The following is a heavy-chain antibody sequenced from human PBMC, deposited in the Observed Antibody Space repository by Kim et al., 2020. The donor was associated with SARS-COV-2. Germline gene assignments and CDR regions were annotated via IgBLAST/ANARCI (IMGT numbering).Heavy chain of an antibody. D-gene: IGHD6-13*01. V-gene: IGHV4-34*01. Sequence: SETLSLTCAVYGGSFSGYYWSWIRQPPGKGLEWIGEINHSGSTNYNPSLKSRVTISVDTSKNQFSLKLSSVTAADTAVYYCARGRWAAAGTGPRYFQHWGQGTLVTVSS. J-gene: IGHJ1*01. CDR2: INHSGST. CDR3: ARGRWAAAGTGPRYFQH. CDR1: GGSFSGYY.